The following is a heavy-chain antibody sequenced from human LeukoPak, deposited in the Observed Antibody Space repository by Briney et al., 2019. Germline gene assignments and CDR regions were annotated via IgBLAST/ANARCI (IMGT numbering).Heavy chain of an antibody. V-gene: IGHV1-69*13. CDR3: ARGYYYDSSGYPYGVFDY. J-gene: IGHJ4*02. CDR1: GGTFSSYA. CDR2: IIPIFGTA. Sequence: SVKVSCKASGGTFSSYAISWVRQAPGQGLEWMGGIIPIFGTANYAQKFQGRVTITADESTSTAYMELSSLRSEDTAVYYCARGYYYDSSGYPYGVFDYWGQGTLVTVSS. D-gene: IGHD3-22*01.